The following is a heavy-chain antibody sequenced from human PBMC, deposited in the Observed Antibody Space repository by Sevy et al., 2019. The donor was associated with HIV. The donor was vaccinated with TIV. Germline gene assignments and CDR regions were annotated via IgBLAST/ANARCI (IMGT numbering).Heavy chain of an antibody. CDR1: GFTFSSYA. Sequence: GGSLRLSCAATGFTFSSYAMSWVRQAPGKGLEWVSTITGSRGNTFYADSVKGRFTVSRDNSKNTLYLQMNSLRAEDTAVYYCAKSPGDNYYYYMDVWGKGTTVTVSS. D-gene: IGHD2-21*02. J-gene: IGHJ6*03. CDR3: AKSPGDNYYYYMDV. V-gene: IGHV3-23*01. CDR2: ITGSRGNT.